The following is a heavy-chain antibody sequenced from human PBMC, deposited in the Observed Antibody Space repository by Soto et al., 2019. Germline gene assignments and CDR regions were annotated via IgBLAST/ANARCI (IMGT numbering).Heavy chain of an antibody. CDR3: ARQTGILRYFDGLPFDY. Sequence: QVQLVQSGAEVKKPGSSVKVSCKASGGTFSSYAISWVRQAPGQGLEWMGGIIPIFGTANYAQKVQGRVTITADESTSTAYMELSSLRSEDTAVYYCARQTGILRYFDGLPFDYWGQGTLVTVSS. V-gene: IGHV1-69*12. CDR1: GGTFSSYA. D-gene: IGHD3-9*01. J-gene: IGHJ4*02. CDR2: IIPIFGTA.